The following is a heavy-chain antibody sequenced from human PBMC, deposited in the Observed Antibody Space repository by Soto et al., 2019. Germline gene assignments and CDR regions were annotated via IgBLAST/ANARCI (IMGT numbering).Heavy chain of an antibody. CDR2: IKQDGSEK. V-gene: IGHV3-7*03. Sequence: GWSLRLSCAASGFTFSSYWMSWVRQAPGKGLEWVANIKQDGSEKYYVDSVKGRFTTSRDNAKNSLYLQMNSLRAEDTAVYYCARVVSGRDYGDSIDCWGRGTLVTVSS. CDR1: GFTFSSYW. J-gene: IGHJ4*02. D-gene: IGHD4-17*01. CDR3: ARVVSGRDYGDSIDC.